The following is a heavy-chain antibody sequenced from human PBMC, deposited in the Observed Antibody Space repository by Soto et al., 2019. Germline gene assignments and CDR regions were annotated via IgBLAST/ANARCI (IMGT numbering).Heavy chain of an antibody. J-gene: IGHJ4*02. V-gene: IGHV1-18*01. D-gene: IGHD6-25*01. Sequence: QVQLVQSGAEVKEPGASVKVSCKASGYTFNSYGISWVRQAPGQGLEWMAWISAYNGNANYAQRLQGRVTLTTDTSTSTAYMELRSLRSDDTAVYYCARDYRTAGHGSYAYFGYWGQGTLVTVSS. CDR1: GYTFNSYG. CDR3: ARDYRTAGHGSYAYFGY. CDR2: ISAYNGNA.